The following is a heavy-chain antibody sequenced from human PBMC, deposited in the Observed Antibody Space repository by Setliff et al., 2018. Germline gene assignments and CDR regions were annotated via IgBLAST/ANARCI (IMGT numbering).Heavy chain of an antibody. CDR2: INHSGST. D-gene: IGHD3-22*01. V-gene: IGHV4-34*01. CDR3: AREGGSSGYRVYYLDY. J-gene: IGHJ4*02. CDR1: GGSFSGYY. Sequence: SETLSLTCAVYGGSFSGYYWSWIRQPPGKGLEWIGEINHSGSTNYNPSLKSRVTISVDTSKNQFSLKLSSVTAADTAVYYCAREGGSSGYRVYYLDYWGQGTLVTVSS.